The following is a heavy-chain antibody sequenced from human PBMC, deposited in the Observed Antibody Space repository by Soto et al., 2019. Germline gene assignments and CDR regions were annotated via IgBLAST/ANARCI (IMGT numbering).Heavy chain of an antibody. CDR1: GYSFISYW. D-gene: IGHD3-9*01. Sequence: PGESLKISCKGSGYSFISYWIGWVRQMPGKGLEWMGIIYPGDSDTRYSPSFQGQVTISADKSISTAYLQWSSLKAPDTAMYYCARSHYDILTGYWGRYYGMDVWGQGTTVTVSS. V-gene: IGHV5-51*01. J-gene: IGHJ6*02. CDR2: IYPGDSDT. CDR3: ARSHYDILTGYWGRYYGMDV.